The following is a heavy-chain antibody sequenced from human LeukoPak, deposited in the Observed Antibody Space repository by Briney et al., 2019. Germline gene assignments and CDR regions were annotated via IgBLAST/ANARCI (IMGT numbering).Heavy chain of an antibody. CDR3: ARLRLSQVTWFDP. J-gene: IGHJ5*02. Sequence: PSETLFLTCSVSGGSFSSNDYYWGYIRQPLGKGLEWIGSIYYTGSTYYNPSLKSRVTISVDTSKNQFSLKLSSVTAADTAVYYCARLRLSQVTWFDPWGQGTLVTVSS. D-gene: IGHD2-21*02. CDR2: IYYTGST. CDR1: GGSFSSNDYY. V-gene: IGHV4-39*07.